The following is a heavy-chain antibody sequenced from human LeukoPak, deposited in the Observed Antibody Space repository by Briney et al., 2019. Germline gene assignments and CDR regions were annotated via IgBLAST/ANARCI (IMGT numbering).Heavy chain of an antibody. Sequence: GGSLRLCCAASGFTFSNYRMHWVRQAAGKGLVWVSRINTDGSRTTYADSVKGRFTISRDNAKNTLYLQMNSLRAEDTAVYYCARVVFGDYFDYWGQGTLVTVSS. CDR1: GFTFSNYR. V-gene: IGHV3-74*01. D-gene: IGHD3-10*01. J-gene: IGHJ4*02. CDR3: ARVVFGDYFDY. CDR2: INTDGSRT.